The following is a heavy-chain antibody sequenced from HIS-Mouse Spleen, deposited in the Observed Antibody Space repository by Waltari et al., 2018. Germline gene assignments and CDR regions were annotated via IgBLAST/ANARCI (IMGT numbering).Heavy chain of an antibody. V-gene: IGHV4-38-2*02. CDR3: ARGGGTDRWDAFDI. D-gene: IGHD1-1*01. J-gene: IGHJ3*02. Sequence: QVQLQESGPGLVKPSETLSLTCTVSGYSISSGYYWGWIRPPPGKGLEWIGSISHSGSTYYNPSLKSRVTISVDTSKNQFSLKLSSVTAADTAVYYCARGGGTDRWDAFDIWGQGTMVTVSS. CDR2: ISHSGST. CDR1: GYSISSGYY.